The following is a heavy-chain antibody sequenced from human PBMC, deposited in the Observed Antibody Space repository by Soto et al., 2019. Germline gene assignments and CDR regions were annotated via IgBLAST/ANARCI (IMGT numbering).Heavy chain of an antibody. CDR3: SGGWNYFDY. V-gene: IGHV3-30*03. J-gene: IGHJ4*02. D-gene: IGHD6-19*01. CDR1: GFSFRSYG. CDR2: MSHDGSKK. Sequence: GGSLRLSCVASGFSFRSYGMHWVRQGPGKGLEWVALMSHDGSKKYYADSVKGRLTISRDNSKNTLYLQMDSLSVEDTAVYYCSGGWNYFDYWGQGTQVTVSS.